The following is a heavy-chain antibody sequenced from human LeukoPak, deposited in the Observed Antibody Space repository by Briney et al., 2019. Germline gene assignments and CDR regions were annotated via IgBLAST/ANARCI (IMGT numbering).Heavy chain of an antibody. Sequence: GSLRLSCAASGFTFSSYWMNWARQAPGKGLEWVANIKQDGSEKYYVDSVKGRFTISRDNAKNSLYLQMNSLRAEDTAVYYCARAQSFNYYDSSGYYFGFDYWGQGTLVTVSS. CDR3: ARAQSFNYYDSSGYYFGFDY. V-gene: IGHV3-7*01. CDR1: GFTFSSYW. D-gene: IGHD3-22*01. CDR2: IKQDGSEK. J-gene: IGHJ4*02.